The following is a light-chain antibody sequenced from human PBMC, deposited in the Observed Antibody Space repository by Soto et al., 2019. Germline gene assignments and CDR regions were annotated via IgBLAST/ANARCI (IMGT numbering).Light chain of an antibody. CDR2: EVI. Sequence: QSALTQHASVSGSPGQAITVSCSGTSSDIGAHNFVSWYQQHPGKAPKLIIYEVINRPSGVSDRFSGSKSGNTASLTISGLQSEDEADYYCNSYTTSNTFVFGSGTKVTVL. V-gene: IGLV2-14*03. CDR3: NSYTTSNTFV. CDR1: SSDIGAHNF. J-gene: IGLJ1*01.